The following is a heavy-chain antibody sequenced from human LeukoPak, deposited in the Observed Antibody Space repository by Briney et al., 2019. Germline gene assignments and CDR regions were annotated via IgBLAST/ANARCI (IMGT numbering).Heavy chain of an antibody. CDR3: ARIGGSFYFYYYMDV. J-gene: IGHJ6*03. CDR2: IYYTGST. Sequence: PSETLSLTCTVSGGPMRTTSYYWGWIRQPPGKGLEWIGSIYYTGSTYYNPSLKSRVTISVDTSKNQLSLKLNPVTAADTAVYYCARIGGSFYFYYYMDVWGKGTTVTVSS. D-gene: IGHD1-26*01. V-gene: IGHV4-39*07. CDR1: GGPMRTTSYY.